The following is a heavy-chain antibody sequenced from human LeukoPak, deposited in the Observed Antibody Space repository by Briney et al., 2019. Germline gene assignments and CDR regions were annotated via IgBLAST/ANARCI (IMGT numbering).Heavy chain of an antibody. D-gene: IGHD2-2*02. CDR1: GYTFTSYY. V-gene: IGHV1-46*01. J-gene: IGHJ4*02. CDR3: ARAAVVVPAAIPYPY. Sequence: GAPVKVSCKASGYTFTSYYMHWARQAPGQGLEWMGIINPSGGSTSYAQKFQGRVTMTRDTSTSTVYMELSSLRSEDTAVYYRARAAVVVPAAIPYPYWGQGTLVTVSS. CDR2: INPSGGST.